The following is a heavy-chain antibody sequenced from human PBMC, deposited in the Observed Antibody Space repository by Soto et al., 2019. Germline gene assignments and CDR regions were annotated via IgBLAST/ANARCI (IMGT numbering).Heavy chain of an antibody. CDR2: FDASDSST. V-gene: IGHV5-10-1*01. CDR3: AKHEEYYYYYYGMDV. Sequence: GEALKISWKGSGYSFSSYLITWVRQMPGKGLERMGSFDASDSSTNYSPSFQGHVTISADKSISPAYLQCVSLKALDTAMYYLAKHEEYYYYYYGMDVWGQGTTVTVSS. J-gene: IGHJ6*02. CDR1: GYSFSSYL.